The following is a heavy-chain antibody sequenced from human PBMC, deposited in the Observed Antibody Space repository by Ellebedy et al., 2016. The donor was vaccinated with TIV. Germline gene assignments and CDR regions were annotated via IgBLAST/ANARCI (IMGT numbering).Heavy chain of an antibody. D-gene: IGHD2-21*01. CDR3: VRQTWGGGWYLVDY. CDR1: GGSISSYY. V-gene: IGHV4-4*07. J-gene: IGHJ4*02. Sequence: SETLSLTCTVSGGSISSYYWSWVRQPPGKELEWIGRIQTSFTTNYSPSFKSRVTMSVDTSKNQFSLKLSSVTAADTAGYYCVRQTWGGGWYLVDYWGQGTLVTVSS. CDR2: IQTSFTT.